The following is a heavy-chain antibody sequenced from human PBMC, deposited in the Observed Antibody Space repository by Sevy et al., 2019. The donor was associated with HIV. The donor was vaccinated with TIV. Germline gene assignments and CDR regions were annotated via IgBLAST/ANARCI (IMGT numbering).Heavy chain of an antibody. V-gene: IGHV1-2*02. CDR2: INPNSGGT. J-gene: IGHJ4*02. D-gene: IGHD3-10*01. CDR1: GYTFTGYY. Sequence: ASVKVSCKASGYTFTGYYTHWVRQAPGQGLEWMGWINPNSGGTNYAQKFQGRVTMTRDTSISTAYMELSRLRSDDTAVYYCARVGDLLGGIDYWGQGTLVTVSS. CDR3: ARVGDLLGGIDY.